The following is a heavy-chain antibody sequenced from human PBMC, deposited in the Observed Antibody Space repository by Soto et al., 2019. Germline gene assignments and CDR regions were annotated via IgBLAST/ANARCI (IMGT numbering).Heavy chain of an antibody. CDR1: GGSISSSNW. Sequence: SETLSLTCAVSGGSISSSNWWSWVRQPPGKGLEWIGEIYHSGSTNYNPSLKSRVTISVDKSKNQFSLKLSSVTAADTAVYYCATSRYQPTIFDYWGQGTLVTVSS. J-gene: IGHJ4*02. CDR3: ATSRYQPTIFDY. D-gene: IGHD2-2*01. V-gene: IGHV4-4*02. CDR2: IYHSGST.